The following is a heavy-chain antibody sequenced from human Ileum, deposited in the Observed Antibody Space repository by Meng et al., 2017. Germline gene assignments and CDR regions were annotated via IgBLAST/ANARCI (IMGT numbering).Heavy chain of an antibody. D-gene: IGHD5-24*01. J-gene: IGHJ3*02. CDR2: IYYSGST. Sequence: SCTVSGGSISSSSYYWGWIRQPPGKGLEWIGSIYYSGSTYYNPSLKSRVTISVDTSKNQFSLKLSSVTAADTAVYYCASPRARDVGPDAFDIWGQGTMVTVSS. CDR1: GGSISSSSYY. V-gene: IGHV4-39*07. CDR3: ASPRARDVGPDAFDI.